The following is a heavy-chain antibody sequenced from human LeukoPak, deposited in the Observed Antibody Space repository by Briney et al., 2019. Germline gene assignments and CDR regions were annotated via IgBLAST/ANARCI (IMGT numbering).Heavy chain of an antibody. V-gene: IGHV3-7*01. CDR1: GFTFSSYW. CDR3: ARTARPEGYCSSTSCYSYYYYYYMDV. J-gene: IGHJ6*03. CDR2: IKQDGSEK. D-gene: IGHD2-2*01. Sequence: GGSLRLSCAASGFTFSSYWMSWVRQAPGKGREWVANIKQDGSEKYYVDSVKGRFTISRDNAKNSLYLQMNSLRAEDTAVYYCARTARPEGYCSSTSCYSYYYYYYMDVWGKGTTVTVSS.